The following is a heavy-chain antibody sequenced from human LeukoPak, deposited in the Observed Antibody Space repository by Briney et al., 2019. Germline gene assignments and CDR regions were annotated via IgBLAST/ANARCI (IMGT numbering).Heavy chain of an antibody. CDR3: ARMVRQQLVNWFDP. Sequence: SETLSLTCTVSGYSISSGYYWGWIRQPPGKGLEWIGSIYHSGSTYYNPSLKSRVTISVDTSKNQFSLKLSSVTAADTAVYYCARMVRQQLVNWFDPWGQGTLITVSS. CDR2: IYHSGST. D-gene: IGHD6-13*01. V-gene: IGHV4-38-2*02. CDR1: GYSISSGYY. J-gene: IGHJ5*02.